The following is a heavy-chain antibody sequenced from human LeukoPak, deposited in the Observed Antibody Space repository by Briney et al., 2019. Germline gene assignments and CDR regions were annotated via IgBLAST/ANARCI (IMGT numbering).Heavy chain of an antibody. J-gene: IGHJ4*02. CDR1: GFTFSSYA. Sequence: PGGSLRLSCAASGFTFSSYAMSWVRQAPGKGLEWVSAISGSGGSTYYADSVKGRFTISRDSSKNTLYLQMNSLRAEDTAVYYCAKGYIEYSSSPYYFDYWGQGTLVTVSS. V-gene: IGHV3-23*01. D-gene: IGHD6-6*01. CDR2: ISGSGGST. CDR3: AKGYIEYSSSPYYFDY.